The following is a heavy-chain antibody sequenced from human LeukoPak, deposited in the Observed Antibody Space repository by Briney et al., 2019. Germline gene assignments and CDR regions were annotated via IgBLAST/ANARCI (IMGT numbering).Heavy chain of an antibody. D-gene: IGHD5-24*01. J-gene: IGHJ4*02. CDR2: ISSNGDST. CDR1: GFIFNTYA. CDR3: VIYSGGDAYNDYFDS. Sequence: GGSLRLSCAASGFIFNTYARHWVRQAPGKGLEYVSAISSNGDSTYYANSVKGRFTISRDNSKKTLFLQMGSLRAEDMAVYYCVIYSGGDAYNDYFDSWGQGTLVTVSS. V-gene: IGHV3-64*01.